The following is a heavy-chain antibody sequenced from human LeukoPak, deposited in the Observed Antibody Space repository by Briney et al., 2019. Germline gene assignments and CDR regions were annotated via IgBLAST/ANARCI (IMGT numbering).Heavy chain of an antibody. Sequence: PGGSLRLSCAASGFTFSSYSMNWVRQAPGEGLEWVSSISSSSSYIYYADSVKGRFTISRDNAKNSLYLQMNSLRAEDTAVYYCAREQSGPYYYGMDVWGQGTTDTVSS. V-gene: IGHV3-21*01. CDR2: ISSSSSYI. CDR3: AREQSGPYYYGMDV. J-gene: IGHJ6*02. D-gene: IGHD3-3*01. CDR1: GFTFSSYS.